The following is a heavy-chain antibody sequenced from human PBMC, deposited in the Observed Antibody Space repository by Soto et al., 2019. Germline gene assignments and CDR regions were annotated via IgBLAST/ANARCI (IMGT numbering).Heavy chain of an antibody. Sequence: GGSLRLSCAASGFTFSSYAMSWVRQAPGKGLEWVSAISGSGGSTYYADSVKGRFTISRDNSKNTLYLQMNSLRAEDTAVYYCAKAGNYDFWSGYYVGDKYYYMDVWGKGTTVTVSS. V-gene: IGHV3-23*01. D-gene: IGHD3-3*01. CDR1: GFTFSSYA. CDR2: ISGSGGST. J-gene: IGHJ6*03. CDR3: AKAGNYDFWSGYYVGDKYYYMDV.